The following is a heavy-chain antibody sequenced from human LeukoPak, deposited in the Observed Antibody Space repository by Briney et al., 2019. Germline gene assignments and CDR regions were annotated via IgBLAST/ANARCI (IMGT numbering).Heavy chain of an antibody. CDR3: TTDSQGYCSGGSCFSYYYYGMDV. D-gene: IGHD2-15*01. J-gene: IGHJ6*04. V-gene: IGHV3-15*01. Sequence: GGSLRLSCAASGLTFSNAWVSWVRQAPGKGLEWVGRIKSKTDGGTTDYAAPVKGRFTISRDDSKNTLYLQMNSLKTEDTAVYYCTTDSQGYCSGGSCFSYYYYGMDVWGKGTTVTVSS. CDR2: IKSKTDGGTT. CDR1: GLTFSNAW.